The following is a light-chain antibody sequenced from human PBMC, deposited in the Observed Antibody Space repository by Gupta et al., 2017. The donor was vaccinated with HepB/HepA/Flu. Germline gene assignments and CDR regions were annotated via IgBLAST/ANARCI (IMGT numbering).Light chain of an antibody. V-gene: IGLV2-14*01. J-gene: IGLJ1*01. CDR1: SSDVGAYNY. Sequence: QSALTQPASVSGSPGQSITISCTGTSSDVGAYNYVSWYQQHPGKAPKLMIYDVTNRPSGVSNRFSGSKSGNTASRTISGLQAEDEADYYCSSYTSSYTLVFGTGTKVTVL. CDR2: DVT. CDR3: SSYTSSYTLV.